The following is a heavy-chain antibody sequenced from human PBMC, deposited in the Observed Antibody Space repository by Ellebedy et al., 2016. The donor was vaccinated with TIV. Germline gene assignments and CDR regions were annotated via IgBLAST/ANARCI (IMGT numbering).Heavy chain of an antibody. CDR3: ARGVSYYHDSSGYGTV. D-gene: IGHD3-22*01. V-gene: IGHV3-74*01. CDR1: GFTFSSYW. CDR2: INSDGSDT. Sequence: GESLKISCAASGFTFSSYWMNWVRQAPGKGLVWVSCINSDGSDTNYADSVKGRFTISRDNAENTLYLQMSGLRAEDTAVYYCARGVSYYHDSSGYGTVWGQGTTVTVSS. J-gene: IGHJ6*02.